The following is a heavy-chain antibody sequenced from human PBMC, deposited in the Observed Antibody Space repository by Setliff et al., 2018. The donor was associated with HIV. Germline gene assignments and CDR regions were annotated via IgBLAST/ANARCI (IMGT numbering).Heavy chain of an antibody. V-gene: IGHV3-74*01. Sequence: GGSMRLSCAASGFTFSSYWMSWVRQAPGKGLEWVSAIYTDGSTIYADSVKGRFTISRDNAKSTVYLQMGSLRGEDTAVYYCARGYYGSDLQNAMDVWGQGTTVTVSS. CDR1: GFTFSSYW. D-gene: IGHD3-10*01. J-gene: IGHJ6*02. CDR2: IYTDGST. CDR3: ARGYYGSDLQNAMDV.